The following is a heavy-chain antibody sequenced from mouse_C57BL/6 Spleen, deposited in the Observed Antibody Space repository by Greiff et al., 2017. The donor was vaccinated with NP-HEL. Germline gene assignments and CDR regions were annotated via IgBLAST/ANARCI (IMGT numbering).Heavy chain of an antibody. J-gene: IGHJ4*01. CDR1: GYTFTSYW. CDR3: ARIYDGYYAYYAMDY. V-gene: IGHV1-52*01. Sequence: VQLQQPGAELVRPGSSVKLSCKASGYTFTSYWMHWVKQRPIQGLEWIGNIDPSDSETHYNQKFKDKATLTVDKSSSTAYMQLSSLTSEDSAVYYCARIYDGYYAYYAMDYWGQGTSVTVSS. D-gene: IGHD2-3*01. CDR2: IDPSDSET.